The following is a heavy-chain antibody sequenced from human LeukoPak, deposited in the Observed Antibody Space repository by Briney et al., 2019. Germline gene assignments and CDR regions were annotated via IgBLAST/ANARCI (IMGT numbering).Heavy chain of an antibody. CDR2: IGPTGES. CDR3: VRAGYSSGSYRFDY. CDR1: GFTFINYD. J-gene: IGHJ4*02. V-gene: IGHV3-13*01. Sequence: PGGSLRLSCVASGFTFINYDMHWVRQATGKGLEWVSSIGPTGESYYPGSVKGRLTISRENARNSLHLQMNSLKVEDTAVYYCVRAGYSSGSYRFDYWGQGILVTVSS. D-gene: IGHD6-19*01.